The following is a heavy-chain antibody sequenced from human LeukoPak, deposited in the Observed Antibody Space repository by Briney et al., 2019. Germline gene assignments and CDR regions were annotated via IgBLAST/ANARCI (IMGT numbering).Heavy chain of an antibody. V-gene: IGHV3-74*01. J-gene: IGHJ2*01. CDR1: GFTFSTYW. D-gene: IGHD1-14*01. Sequence: GGSLRLSCTASGFTFSTYWIHWVRQVPGKGLVWVSQIKFDGSLASYADSVKGRFTISRDNAKNTLYLQLNSLGTEDTAVYYCVTGHDVSRMYFDLWGRGTLVTVSS. CDR3: VTGHDVSRMYFDL. CDR2: IKFDGSLA.